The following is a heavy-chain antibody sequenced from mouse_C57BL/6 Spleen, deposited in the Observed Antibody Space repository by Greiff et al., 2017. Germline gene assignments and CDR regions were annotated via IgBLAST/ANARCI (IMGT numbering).Heavy chain of an antibody. V-gene: IGHV1-4*01. CDR3: ARRDTRDAMDY. Sequence: QVHVKQSGAELARPGASVKMSCKASGYTFTSYTMHWVKQRPGQGLEWIGYINPSSGYTKYNQKFKDKATLTADKSSSTAYMQLSSLTSEDSAVYYCARRDTRDAMDYWGQGTSVTVSS. CDR2: INPSSGYT. J-gene: IGHJ4*01. D-gene: IGHD3-3*01. CDR1: GYTFTSYT.